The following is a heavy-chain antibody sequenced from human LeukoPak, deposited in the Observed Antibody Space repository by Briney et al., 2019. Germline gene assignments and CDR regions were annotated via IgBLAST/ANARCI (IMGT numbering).Heavy chain of an antibody. CDR3: ANWPEGDHDLFDY. CDR2: ISASGGGT. CDR1: GFTYSSYA. D-gene: IGHD2-21*02. V-gene: IGHV3-23*01. Sequence: GGSLRLSCAASGFTYSSYAMSWVRQAPGKGLEWVSAISASGGGTYYSDSVKGRFTISRDNSKNTLYLQMSSLRADDTAVYYCANWPEGDHDLFDYWGQGTLVTVSS. J-gene: IGHJ4*02.